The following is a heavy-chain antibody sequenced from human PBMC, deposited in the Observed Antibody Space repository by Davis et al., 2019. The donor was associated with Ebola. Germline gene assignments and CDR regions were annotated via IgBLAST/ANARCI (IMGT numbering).Heavy chain of an antibody. Sequence: PSETLSLTCAVSGDSISPYYWSWIRQPPGQGLEWIGFVYYTGSTYYNPSLKSRVTISVDTSKNQISLGLSSVTAADPAVYYCARNSSGFGHFDSWGQGTQVTVSS. V-gene: IGHV4-59*12. D-gene: IGHD3-22*01. CDR1: GDSISPYY. CDR3: ARNSSGFGHFDS. J-gene: IGHJ4*02. CDR2: VYYTGST.